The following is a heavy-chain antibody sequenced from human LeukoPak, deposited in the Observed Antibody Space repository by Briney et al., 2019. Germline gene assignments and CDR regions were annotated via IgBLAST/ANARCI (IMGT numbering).Heavy chain of an antibody. CDR1: GSTFSSYD. CDR3: VRGVAGSDY. Sequence: GGSLRLSCVASGSTFSSYDMHWVRQPIGKSLEWVSAIGVAGDTYYPGSVKGRFTISRENAKNSLYLQMDSLRAGDTAVYYCVRGVAGSDYWGQGTLVTVSS. V-gene: IGHV3-13*01. CDR2: IGVAGDT. D-gene: IGHD6-19*01. J-gene: IGHJ4*02.